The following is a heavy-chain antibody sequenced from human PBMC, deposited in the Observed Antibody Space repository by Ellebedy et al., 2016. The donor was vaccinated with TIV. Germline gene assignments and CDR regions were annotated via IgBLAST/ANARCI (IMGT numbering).Heavy chain of an antibody. CDR3: VRWVGHFDF. J-gene: IGHJ4*02. CDR1: GVSISGFH. Sequence: MPSETLSLTCTVSGVSISGFHWTWIRQPPGKGLEWNGYIYFSGSSNYNPSLKSRVTMSVATSKNQFSLKLSSVTAADTAVYYCVRWVGHFDFWGQGTLVTVSS. V-gene: IGHV4-59*01. CDR2: IYFSGSS. D-gene: IGHD1-26*01.